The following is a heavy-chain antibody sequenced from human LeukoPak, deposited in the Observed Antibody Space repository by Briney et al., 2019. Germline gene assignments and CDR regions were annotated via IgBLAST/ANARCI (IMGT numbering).Heavy chain of an antibody. CDR3: ARKDGDG. CDR2: IYNSGST. J-gene: IGHJ4*02. CDR1: GVSISSYH. V-gene: IGHV4-59*01. D-gene: IGHD5-24*01. Sequence: PSETLSLSCTVSGVSISSYHWTWIRQPPGEGLEWIGHIYNSGSTNYNPSLRGRVTISLDTSKNQVSLKLSSVTAADTAMYYCARKDGDGWGQGTLVTVSS.